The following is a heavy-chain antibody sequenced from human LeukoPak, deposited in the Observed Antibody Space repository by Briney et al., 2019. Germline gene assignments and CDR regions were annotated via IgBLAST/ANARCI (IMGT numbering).Heavy chain of an antibody. J-gene: IGHJ4*02. CDR2: IRYDGSNK. CDR3: AKESSLLRYFDWFNPPDY. CDR1: GFTFSSYG. V-gene: IGHV3-30*02. Sequence: GGSLRLSCAASGFTFSSYGMHWVRQAPGKGLEWVAFIRYDGSNKYYADSVKGRFTISRDNSKNTLYLQMNSLRAEDTAVYYCAKESSLLRYFDWFNPPDYWGQGTLVTVSS. D-gene: IGHD3-9*01.